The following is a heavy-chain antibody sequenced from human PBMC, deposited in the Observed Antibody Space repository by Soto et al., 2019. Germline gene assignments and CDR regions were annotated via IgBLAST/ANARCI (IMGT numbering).Heavy chain of an antibody. V-gene: IGHV3-7*01. Sequence: PGGSLRLSCAASGFTFSSYWMSWVRQAPGKGLEWVANIKQDGSEKYYADSVKGRFTISRDNSKNTLYLQMNSLRAEDTAVYYCAKGVVVVAEGADYWGQGTLVTVSS. D-gene: IGHD2-15*01. CDR2: IKQDGSEK. CDR1: GFTFSSYW. J-gene: IGHJ4*02. CDR3: AKGVVVVAEGADY.